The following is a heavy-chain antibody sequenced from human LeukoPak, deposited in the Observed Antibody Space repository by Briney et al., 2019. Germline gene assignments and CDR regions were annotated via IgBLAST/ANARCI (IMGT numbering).Heavy chain of an antibody. CDR1: GSTFSSYW. D-gene: IGHD2-21*02. CDR3: ARGFSSPYCGGDCYSDDAFDI. J-gene: IGHJ3*02. V-gene: IGHV3-74*01. Sequence: GGSLRLSCAASGSTFSSYWMHWVRQAPGKGLVWVSRIKSDGSSTNYADFVKGRFTISRDNAKNTLYLQVNSLRAEDTAVYYCARGFSSPYCGGDCYSDDAFDIWGQGTMVTVSS. CDR2: IKSDGSST.